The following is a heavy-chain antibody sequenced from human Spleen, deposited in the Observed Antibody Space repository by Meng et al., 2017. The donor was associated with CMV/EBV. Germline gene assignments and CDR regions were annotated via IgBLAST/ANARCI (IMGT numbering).Heavy chain of an antibody. CDR3: AGLWI. J-gene: IGHJ4*02. Sequence: GESLKISCAISGFTFSSYWMSWVRQAPGKGLEWVADMSGDGREIYYVDSVKGRFTVSRDNAKNSLFLQMNSLRVEDTAVYYCAGLWIWGPGTLVTVSS. CDR1: GFTFSSYW. V-gene: IGHV3-7*01. D-gene: IGHD1-1*01. CDR2: MSGDGREI.